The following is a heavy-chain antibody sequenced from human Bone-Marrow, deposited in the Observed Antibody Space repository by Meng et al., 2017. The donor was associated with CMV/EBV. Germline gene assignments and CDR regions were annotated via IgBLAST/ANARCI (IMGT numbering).Heavy chain of an antibody. CDR1: GFTFSSYS. D-gene: IGHD2-2*01. CDR3: ARGGASALVVPAAIDY. J-gene: IGHJ4*02. Sequence: GGSLRLSCAASGFTFSSYSMNWVRQAPGKGLEWVSSISSSSSYIYYADSVKGRFTISRDNAKNSLYLQMNSLRAEDTAVYYCARGGASALVVPAAIDYWGQGTLVTVSS. V-gene: IGHV3-21*01. CDR2: ISSSSSYI.